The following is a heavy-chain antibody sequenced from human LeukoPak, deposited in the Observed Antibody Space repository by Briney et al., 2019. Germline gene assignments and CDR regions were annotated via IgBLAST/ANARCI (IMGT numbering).Heavy chain of an antibody. CDR3: ARRRIQLWFFDY. Sequence: SETLSLTCTVSGGSISSSSYYWGWIRQPPGKGLEWIGSIYYSGSTYYNPSLKSRVTISVDTSKNQFSLKLSSVTAADTAVYYCARRRIQLWFFDYWGQGTLATVSS. J-gene: IGHJ4*02. D-gene: IGHD5-18*01. V-gene: IGHV4-39*01. CDR2: IYYSGST. CDR1: GGSISSSSYY.